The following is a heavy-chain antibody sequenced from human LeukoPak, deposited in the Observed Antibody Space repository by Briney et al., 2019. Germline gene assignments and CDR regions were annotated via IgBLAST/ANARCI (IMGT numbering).Heavy chain of an antibody. Sequence: PSETLSLTCTVSGGSISSYYWSWIRQPAGKGLEWIGRIYTSGSTSYNPSLKSRVTMSVDTSKNQFSLKLSSVTAADTAVYYCARVLHYDFWSGANWFDPWGQGTLVTVSS. D-gene: IGHD3-3*01. CDR3: ARVLHYDFWSGANWFDP. J-gene: IGHJ5*02. V-gene: IGHV4-4*07. CDR1: GGSISSYY. CDR2: IYTSGST.